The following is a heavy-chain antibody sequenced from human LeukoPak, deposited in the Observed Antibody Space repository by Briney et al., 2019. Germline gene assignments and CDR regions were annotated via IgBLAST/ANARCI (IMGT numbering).Heavy chain of an antibody. CDR2: IYYSGST. Sequence: PSETLSLTCTVSGGSISSYYWSWIRQPPGKGLEWIGYIYYSGSTNYNPSLKSRVTISVDTSKNQFSLKLSSVTAADTAVYYCARHYSDYRAFDIWGQGTMVTVSS. CDR1: GGSISSYY. CDR3: ARHYSDYRAFDI. J-gene: IGHJ3*02. D-gene: IGHD4-11*01. V-gene: IGHV4-59*08.